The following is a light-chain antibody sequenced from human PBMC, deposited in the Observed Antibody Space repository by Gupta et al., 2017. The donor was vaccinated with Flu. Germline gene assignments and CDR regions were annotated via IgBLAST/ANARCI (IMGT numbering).Light chain of an antibody. Sequence: EIVLTQSPGTLSLSPGERATLSCRASQSIGSSYLAWYQQKPGQALRRLIYGASSRATGIPDRFSRSGSGTDFTLTISRLEPEDFAVYYCQQYRTLITFGQGTRLEIK. CDR2: GAS. J-gene: IGKJ5*01. CDR3: QQYRTLIT. V-gene: IGKV3-20*01. CDR1: QSIGSSY.